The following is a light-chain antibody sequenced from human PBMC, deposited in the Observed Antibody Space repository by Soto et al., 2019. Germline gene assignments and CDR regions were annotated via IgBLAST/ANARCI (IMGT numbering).Light chain of an antibody. V-gene: IGKV1-33*01. CDR3: QQFDSVPCT. Sequence: IQMTQSPSSLSASVGDRVTITCQASQDITNYLIWYQQKPGKAPKVLIYDASSLGTGVSSRFSGSGSGTHFTLTISSLQHEDIATYYFQQFDSVPCTFGQGTKLEIK. CDR1: QDITNY. J-gene: IGKJ2*02. CDR2: DAS.